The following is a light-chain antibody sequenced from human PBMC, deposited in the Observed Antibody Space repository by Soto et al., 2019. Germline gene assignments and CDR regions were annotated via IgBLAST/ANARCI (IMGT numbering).Light chain of an antibody. CDR3: QQYGSSLFT. J-gene: IGKJ3*01. CDR1: QSVSSNY. CDR2: GAS. V-gene: IGKV3-20*01. Sequence: EIVLTQSPGTLSLSPGERATLSCRASQSVSSNYLAWYQQRPGQAPRLLIYGASTMAAGIPDRCSGSGSGTDFTLNISSLEPEDFAVYYCQQYGSSLFTFGPGTKVDIK.